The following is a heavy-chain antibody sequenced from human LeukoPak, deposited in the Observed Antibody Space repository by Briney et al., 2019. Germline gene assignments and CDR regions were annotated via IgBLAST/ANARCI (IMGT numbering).Heavy chain of an antibody. CDR2: INPSGGST. CDR1: GGTFSNYV. D-gene: IGHD1-26*01. V-gene: IGHV1-8*01. CDR3: ASVSGSYRTFDY. Sequence: ASVKVSCKSSGGTFSNYVLSWMRQAPGQGLEWMGIINPSGGSTSYAQKFQGRVIMTRNTSISTAYMELSSLRSEDTAVYYCASVSGSYRTFDYWGQGTLVTVPS. J-gene: IGHJ4*02.